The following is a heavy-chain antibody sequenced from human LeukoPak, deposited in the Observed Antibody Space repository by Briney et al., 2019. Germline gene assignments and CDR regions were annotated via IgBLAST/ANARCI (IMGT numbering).Heavy chain of an antibody. CDR3: ARGQGNY. J-gene: IGHJ4*02. Sequence: PSETLSLTCTVSGGPISSYYWSWIRQPPGKGLEWIGYIYYSGSTNYNPSLKSRVTISVDTSKNQFSLKLSSVTAADTAVYYCARGQGNYWGQGTLVTVSS. CDR1: GGPISSYY. V-gene: IGHV4-59*12. CDR2: IYYSGST.